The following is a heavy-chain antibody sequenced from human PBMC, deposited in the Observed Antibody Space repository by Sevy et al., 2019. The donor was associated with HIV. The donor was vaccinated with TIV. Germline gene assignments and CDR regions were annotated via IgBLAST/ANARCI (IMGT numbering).Heavy chain of an antibody. CDR1: GFDFRSYE. CDR2: IDTTGTA. CDR3: LRDTHRRGYYGVTFPRASDL. D-gene: IGHD3-22*01. Sequence: GGSLRLSCAASGFDFRSYEMSWVRQAPGKGLQWVSYIDTTGTAIYADSVKGRLTISRDNAKNSLFLQMYGLRPADTAVYYRLRDTHRRGYYGVTFPRASDLWGQGTLVTVSS. J-gene: IGHJ5*02. V-gene: IGHV3-48*03.